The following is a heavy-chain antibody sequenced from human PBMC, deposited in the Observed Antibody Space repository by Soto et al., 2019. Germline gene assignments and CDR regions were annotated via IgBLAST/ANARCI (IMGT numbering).Heavy chain of an antibody. J-gene: IGHJ4*02. D-gene: IGHD3-3*01. CDR2: ISAYNGNT. CDR3: ARESKGDFWSGYQPY. CDR1: GYTFTIYG. V-gene: IGHV1-18*01. Sequence: ASVKVSCKASGYTFTIYGIIWVRQAPGQGLEWMGWISAYNGNTNYAQKLQGRVTMTTDTSTSTAYMELRSLRSDDTAVYYCARESKGDFWSGYQPYWGQGTLVTVSS.